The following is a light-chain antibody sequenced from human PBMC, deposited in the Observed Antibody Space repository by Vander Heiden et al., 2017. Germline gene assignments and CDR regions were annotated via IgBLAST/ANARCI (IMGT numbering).Light chain of an antibody. CDR2: GVS. Sequence: EIVLTQSPGTLSLSPGERGTLFCRASQSVSSNYLAWYQHKPGQAPGLLIYGVSNRATGIPDRFSGSGSGTDFTLTITRLEPEDFAVDYCQQYASLPQTFGQGTKVETK. CDR1: QSVSSNY. CDR3: QQYASLPQT. V-gene: IGKV3-20*01. J-gene: IGKJ1*01.